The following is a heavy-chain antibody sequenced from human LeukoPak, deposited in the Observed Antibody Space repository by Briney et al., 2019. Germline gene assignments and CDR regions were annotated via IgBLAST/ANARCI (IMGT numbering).Heavy chain of an antibody. CDR1: GFTFSSYG. J-gene: IGHJ5*02. Sequence: PGGSLSLSCTASGFTFSSYGMHWVRQAPGKGLVWVSRINTDGSSTDYADSVKGRFTISRDNAKNTLYLQMNSLRAEDTAVYYCARDLDGYRSGNGAWGQGTLVTVSS. V-gene: IGHV3-74*01. CDR3: ARDLDGYRSGNGA. CDR2: INTDGSST. D-gene: IGHD5-12*01.